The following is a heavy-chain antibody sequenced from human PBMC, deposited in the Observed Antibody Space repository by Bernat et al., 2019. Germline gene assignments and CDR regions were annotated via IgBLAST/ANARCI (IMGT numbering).Heavy chain of an antibody. CDR1: GFTVSSNY. J-gene: IGHJ2*01. Sequence: EVQLVESGGALVQPGGSLRLSCTASGFTVSSNYMSWVRQVPGKGLEWVSVIYSGGNTYYAESVKGRFTISRDNLKNRLYLQMNSLRAEDTAVYYCARPAGNNWNYWYFDLWGRGTLSLSPQ. V-gene: IGHV3-66*01. D-gene: IGHD1-20*01. CDR3: ARPAGNNWNYWYFDL. CDR2: IYSGGNT.